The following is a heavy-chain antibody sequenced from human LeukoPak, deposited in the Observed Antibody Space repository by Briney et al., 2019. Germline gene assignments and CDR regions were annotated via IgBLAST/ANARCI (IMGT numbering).Heavy chain of an antibody. J-gene: IGHJ6*03. V-gene: IGHV4-4*02. CDR3: ARAGIVGATTAYYYYMDV. CDR1: GGSISSSNW. CDR2: IYHSGST. D-gene: IGHD1-26*01. Sequence: SETLSLTCAVSGGSISSSNWWSWVRQPPGKGLEWIGEIYHSGSTNYNPSLKSRVTISVDKSKNQFSLKLSSVTAADTAVYYCARAGIVGATTAYYYYMDVWGKGTTVTVSS.